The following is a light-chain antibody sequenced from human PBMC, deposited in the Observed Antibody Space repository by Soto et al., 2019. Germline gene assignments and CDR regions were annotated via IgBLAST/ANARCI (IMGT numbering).Light chain of an antibody. CDR2: LGS. CDR1: QSLLHSDGVNY. V-gene: IGKV2-28*01. J-gene: IGKJ1*01. CDR3: MQALQTPRT. Sequence: DLVMTQSPLSLPVTPGEPASISCSSTQSLLHSDGVNYLDWYLQKPGQSPQLLIYLGSNRASGVPDRFSGSGSGTDFTLKISRVEAEDVGVYYCMQALQTPRTFGQGTKVEIK.